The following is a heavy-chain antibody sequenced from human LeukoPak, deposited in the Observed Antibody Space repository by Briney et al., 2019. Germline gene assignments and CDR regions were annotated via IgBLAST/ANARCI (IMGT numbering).Heavy chain of an antibody. CDR3: ARDPNDYGDF. J-gene: IGHJ4*02. V-gene: IGHV3-7*01. Sequence: GGSLRLSCAASGSTFSSYWMSWVRQAPGKGLEWVANIKQDGSEKYYVDSVKGRFTISRDNAKNSLYLQMNSLRAEDTAVYYCARDPNDYGDFWGQGTLVTVSS. CDR2: IKQDGSEK. CDR1: GSTFSSYW.